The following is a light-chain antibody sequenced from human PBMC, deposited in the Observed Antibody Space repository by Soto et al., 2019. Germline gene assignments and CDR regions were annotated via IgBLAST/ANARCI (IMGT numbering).Light chain of an antibody. V-gene: IGKV1-9*01. CDR1: QSISTY. CDR2: GAS. J-gene: IGKJ4*01. Sequence: EMPMSQSPSSLAASVSDKGTFTCRASQSISTYLNWYEQTTGKAPNLLIYGASNLPSGVPSRFSGGGSGTDFPLTLSRLEPEDLQVYYCQQFSSYPLTFGGGTKVDIK. CDR3: QQFSSYPLT.